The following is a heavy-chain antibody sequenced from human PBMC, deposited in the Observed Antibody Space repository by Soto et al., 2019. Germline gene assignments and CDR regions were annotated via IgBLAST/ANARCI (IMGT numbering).Heavy chain of an antibody. CDR2: IIPIFGTA. Sequence: ASVKVSCKASGGTFSSYAISWVRQAPGQGLEWMGGIIPIFGTANYAQKFQGRVTITADESTSTAYMELSSLRSEDTAVYYCARKELAGPYDAFDIWGQGTMVTVSS. D-gene: IGHD6-19*01. J-gene: IGHJ3*02. CDR1: GGTFSSYA. CDR3: ARKELAGPYDAFDI. V-gene: IGHV1-69*13.